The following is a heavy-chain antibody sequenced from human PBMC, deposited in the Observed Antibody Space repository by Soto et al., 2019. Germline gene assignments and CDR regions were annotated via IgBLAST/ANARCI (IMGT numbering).Heavy chain of an antibody. V-gene: IGHV4-4*07. CDR2: IYSSGSS. J-gene: IGHJ5*02. CDR3: ARLGIPGAGTWFDP. Sequence: QVQLQESGPGLVKPSETLSLTCTVSGGSISSYYWSWIGQPAGKGLEWIGRIYSSGSSNYNASLKSRVTMSVDTSKNQFSLKLSFVTAADTAVYYCARLGIPGAGTWFDPWGQRTLVTVSS. D-gene: IGHD6-13*01. CDR1: GGSISSYY.